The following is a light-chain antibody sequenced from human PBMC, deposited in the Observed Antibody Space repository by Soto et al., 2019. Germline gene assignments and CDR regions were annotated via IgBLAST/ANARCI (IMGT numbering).Light chain of an antibody. CDR2: GAS. CDR3: QQYNYRPIT. V-gene: IGKV3-15*01. CDR1: QSVADN. Sequence: VMTQSPATLSVSPGESVTLSCRSSQSVADNLAWLQQKPGQRPRLLIYGASTRATGIPARFSGSGSETDFTLTVSSLRSEDSAVYYCQQYNYRPITFGQGTRLEIK. J-gene: IGKJ5*01.